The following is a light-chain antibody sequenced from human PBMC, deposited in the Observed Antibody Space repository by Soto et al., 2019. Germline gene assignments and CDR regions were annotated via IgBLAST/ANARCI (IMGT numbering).Light chain of an antibody. CDR2: DAS. Sequence: EYVLTQSPGTLSLSPGERATLSCRASQTVRNNYLARYQQKPGQAPRLLIYDASSRATGIPDRFSGGGSGTDFTLTISRLEPEDFAVYYCQQFSRYPLTFGGGTKVDIK. J-gene: IGKJ4*01. CDR1: QTVRNNY. CDR3: QQFSRYPLT. V-gene: IGKV3-20*01.